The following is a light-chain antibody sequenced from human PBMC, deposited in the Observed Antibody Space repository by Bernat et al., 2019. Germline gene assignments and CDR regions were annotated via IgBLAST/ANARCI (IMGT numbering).Light chain of an antibody. CDR2: DVR. V-gene: IGLV2-14*03. CDR1: SSDVGGYNY. J-gene: IGLJ3*02. CDR3: SSSTSSGTLV. Sequence: QSALTQPASVSGSPGQSITISCTGTSSDVGGYNYVSCYQQHPGRAPKLMIYDVRDRPSGISNRFSGSKSGNTASLTISGLLAEDEADYYCSSSTSSGTLVFGGGTRLTVL.